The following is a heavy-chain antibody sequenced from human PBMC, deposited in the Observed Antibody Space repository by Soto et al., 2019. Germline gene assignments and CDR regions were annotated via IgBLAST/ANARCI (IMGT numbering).Heavy chain of an antibody. Sequence: QVQLVESGGGVVPPGRSLRLSCAASGFTFSSYGMHWVRQAPGKGLEWVAVIWYDGSNKYYADSVKGRFTISRDNSKNTLDLQMNSLRAEDTAVYYCARVRPYYYGGNLPLDYCGQGTLGTVSS. D-gene: IGHD3-22*01. CDR1: GFTFSSYG. V-gene: IGHV3-33*01. CDR2: IWYDGSNK. CDR3: ARVRPYYYGGNLPLDY. J-gene: IGHJ4*02.